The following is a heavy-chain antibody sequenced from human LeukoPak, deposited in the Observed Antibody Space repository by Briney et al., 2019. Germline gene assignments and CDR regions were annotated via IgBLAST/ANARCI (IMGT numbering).Heavy chain of an antibody. V-gene: IGHV4-34*01. CDR1: GGSFSGYY. CDR3: ARGEDNYYYGMDV. J-gene: IGHJ6*04. CDR2: INHSGST. Sequence: SETLSLTCAVYGGSFSGYYWSWIRQPPGKGLEWIGEINHSGSTNYNPSLKSRATVSVDTSKNQFSLKLRSVTAADTAVYYCARGEDNYYYGMDVWGKGTTVTVSS.